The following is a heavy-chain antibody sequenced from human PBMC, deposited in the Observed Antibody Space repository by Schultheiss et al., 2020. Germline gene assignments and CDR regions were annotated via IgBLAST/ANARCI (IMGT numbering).Heavy chain of an antibody. J-gene: IGHJ4*02. D-gene: IGHD1-26*01. Sequence: GGSLRLSCAASGFTFSTYGLSWVRQAPGKGLEWVSAIGAGGRTYYADSVKGRLTISRDNFKHTVYLQMNSLTAEDTAVYYCVAVGATADYWGQGTLVTVSS. CDR2: IGAGGRT. CDR3: VAVGATADY. CDR1: GFTFSTYG. V-gene: IGHV3-23*01.